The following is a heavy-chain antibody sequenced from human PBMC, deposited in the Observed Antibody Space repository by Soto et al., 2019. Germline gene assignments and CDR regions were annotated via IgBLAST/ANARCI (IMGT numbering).Heavy chain of an antibody. CDR3: ARGHSSGYYWHFDY. D-gene: IGHD3-22*01. CDR1: GGTFSSYA. V-gene: IGHV1-69*13. CDR2: IIPIFGTA. J-gene: IGHJ4*02. Sequence: ASVKVSCKASGGTFSSYAISWVRQAPGQGLEWMGGIIPIFGTANYAQKFQGRVTITADESTSTAYMELSSLRSEDTAVYYCARGHSSGYYWHFDYWGQGTLVTVSS.